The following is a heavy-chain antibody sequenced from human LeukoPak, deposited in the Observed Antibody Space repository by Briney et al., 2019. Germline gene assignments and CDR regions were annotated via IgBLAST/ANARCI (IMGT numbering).Heavy chain of an antibody. CDR3: ARDRSPLYYDSSGYLFDY. CDR1: GFTFSSYA. D-gene: IGHD3-22*01. J-gene: IGHJ4*02. V-gene: IGHV3-30-3*01. CDR2: ISYDGSNK. Sequence: PGRSLRLSCAASGFTFSSYAMHWVRQAPGKGLEWVAVISYDGSNKYYADSVKGRFTISRDNSKNTLYLQMNSPRAEDTAVYYCARDRSPLYYDSSGYLFDYWGQGTLVTVSS.